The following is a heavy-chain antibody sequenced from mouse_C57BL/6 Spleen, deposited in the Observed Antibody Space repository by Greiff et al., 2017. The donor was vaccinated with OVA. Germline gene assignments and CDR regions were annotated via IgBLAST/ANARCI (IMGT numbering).Heavy chain of an antibody. D-gene: IGHD1-1*01. V-gene: IGHV1-82*01. CDR2: IYPGDGDT. CDR1: GYAFSSSW. Sequence: VQLKQSGPELVKPGASVKISCKASGYAFSSSWMNWVKQRPGKGLEWIGRIYPGDGDTNYNGKFKGKATLTADKSSSTAYMQLSSLTSEDSAVYFCARLGYYGSSGLDYWGQGTTLTVSS. J-gene: IGHJ2*01. CDR3: ARLGYYGSSGLDY.